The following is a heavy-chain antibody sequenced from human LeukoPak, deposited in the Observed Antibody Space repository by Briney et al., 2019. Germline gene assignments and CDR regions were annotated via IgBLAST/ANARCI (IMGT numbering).Heavy chain of an antibody. D-gene: IGHD5-18*01. J-gene: IGHJ4*02. V-gene: IGHV3-11*05. CDR3: AREETSDTAMIGYFDY. CDR2: IRNSNSYT. Sequence: GRSLTLSCAAAGSTFSNYYTGWVRQPAGKGLGWGSYIRNSNSYTSYTDSVKGRFTISRDNAKNSLYLHMNSLRAEDTAVYYCAREETSDTAMIGYFDYWGQGTLVTVSS. CDR1: GSTFSNYY.